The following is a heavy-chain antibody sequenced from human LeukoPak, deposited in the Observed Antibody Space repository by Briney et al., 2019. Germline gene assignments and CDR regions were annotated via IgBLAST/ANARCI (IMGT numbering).Heavy chain of an antibody. Sequence: GGPLRLSCAASGFTFSSYWMSWVRQAPGKGLEWVSNIKQDGGEKYYVDSVKGRSTISRDNAKNSLYLQIDSLRAEDTAVYYCARGPRYYYDSSGYTKYWGQGTLVTVSS. CDR1: GFTFSSYW. CDR3: ARGPRYYYDSSGYTKY. CDR2: IKQDGGEK. J-gene: IGHJ4*02. V-gene: IGHV3-7*04. D-gene: IGHD3-22*01.